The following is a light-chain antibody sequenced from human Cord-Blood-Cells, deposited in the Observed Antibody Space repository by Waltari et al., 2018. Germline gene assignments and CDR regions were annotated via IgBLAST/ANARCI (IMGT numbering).Light chain of an antibody. CDR1: QGISSY. Sequence: IRMTQSPSSLSASTGDRVTLTCRASQGISSYLAWYQQKPGKAPKLLIYAASTLQSGVPSRFSGSGSGTDFTLTISCLQSEDFATYYCQQYYSYPLYTFGQGTKLEIK. J-gene: IGKJ2*01. CDR2: AAS. CDR3: QQYYSYPLYT. V-gene: IGKV1-8*01.